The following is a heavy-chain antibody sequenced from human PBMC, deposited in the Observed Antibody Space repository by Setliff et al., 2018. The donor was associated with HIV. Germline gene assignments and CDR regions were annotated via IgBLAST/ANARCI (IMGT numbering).Heavy chain of an antibody. J-gene: IGHJ6*03. D-gene: IGHD2-21*02. CDR2: MSASGGT. CDR3: TRETPIPSRLFYYMDV. CDR1: GASTGSSVFS. V-gene: IGHV4-4*07. Sequence: NPSETLSLTCNVSGASTGSSVFSWNWVRQPAGKGLEWIGRMSASGGTTYTPSLKGRVFMSRDTSRNEFYLRLSSVTAADTAIYYCTRETPIPSRLFYYMDVWGKGTTVTVSS.